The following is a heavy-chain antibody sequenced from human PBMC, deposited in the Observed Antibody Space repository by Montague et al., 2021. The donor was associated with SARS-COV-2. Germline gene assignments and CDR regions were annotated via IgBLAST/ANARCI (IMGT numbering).Heavy chain of an antibody. D-gene: IGHD5-24*01. CDR1: GGSINSSY. CDR2: IYYRGST. Sequence: SETPSLTCTVSGGSINSSYWSRIRQPTGKGLEWIGYIYYRGSTNYNPSLETRVTISVDPSKNQFSLKLSSVTAADTAVYYCAREDRWNWFDPWGQGTLVIVSS. J-gene: IGHJ5*02. CDR3: AREDRWNWFDP. V-gene: IGHV4-59*01.